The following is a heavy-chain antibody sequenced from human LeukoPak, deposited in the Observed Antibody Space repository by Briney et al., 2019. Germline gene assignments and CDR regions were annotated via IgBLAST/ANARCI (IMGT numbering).Heavy chain of an antibody. J-gene: IGHJ4*02. Sequence: GESLKISCKGSGYSFTSYWIGWVRQMPGKGLEWMGIIYPGDSDTRYSPSFQGQVTISADKSISTAYLQWSSLKASDTAMYSCARLREDDFWSGYYEAFGYWGQGTLVTVSS. V-gene: IGHV5-51*01. D-gene: IGHD3-3*01. CDR2: IYPGDSDT. CDR1: GYSFTSYW. CDR3: ARLREDDFWSGYYEAFGY.